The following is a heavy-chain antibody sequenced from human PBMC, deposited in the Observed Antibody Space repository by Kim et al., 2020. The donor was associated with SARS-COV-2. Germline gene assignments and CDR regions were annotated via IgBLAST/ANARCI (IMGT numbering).Heavy chain of an antibody. CDR3: ARVPYGDVTREWFDP. CDR2: IYYSGST. V-gene: IGHV4-59*13. D-gene: IGHD4-17*01. CDR1: GGSISSYY. Sequence: SETLSLTCTVSGGSISSYYWSWIRQPPGKGLEWIGYIYYSGSTNYNPSLKSRVTISVDTSKNQFSLKLSSVTAADTAVYYCARVPYGDVTREWFDPWGQGTLVTVSS. J-gene: IGHJ5*02.